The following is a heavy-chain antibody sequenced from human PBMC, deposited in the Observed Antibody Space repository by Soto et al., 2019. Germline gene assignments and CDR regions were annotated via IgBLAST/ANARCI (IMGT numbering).Heavy chain of an antibody. V-gene: IGHV1-18*01. D-gene: IGHD5-12*01. J-gene: IGHJ3*02. CDR3: ASTSVDIVATIDDAFDI. Sequence: ASVKVSCKASGYTFTSYGISWVRQAPGQGLEWMGWISAYNGNTNYAQKLQGRVTMTTDTSTSTAYMELRSLRSDDTAVYYCASTSVDIVATIDDAFDIWGQGTMVTVPS. CDR1: GYTFTSYG. CDR2: ISAYNGNT.